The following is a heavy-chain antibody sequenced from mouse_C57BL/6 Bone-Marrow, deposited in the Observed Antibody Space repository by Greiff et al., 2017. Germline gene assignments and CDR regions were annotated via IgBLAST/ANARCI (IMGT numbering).Heavy chain of an antibody. CDR3: ATIYYGKGDY. V-gene: IGHV1-9*01. CDR2: ILPGSGST. D-gene: IGHD2-1*01. Sequence: VKLMESGAELMKPGASVKLSCKATGYTFTGYWIEWVKQRPGHGLEWIGEILPGSGSTHYNEKFKGKATFTADTSANTAYMQLSSLTTEDSAIYYYATIYYGKGDYWGQGTTLTVSS. CDR1: GYTFTGYW. J-gene: IGHJ2*01.